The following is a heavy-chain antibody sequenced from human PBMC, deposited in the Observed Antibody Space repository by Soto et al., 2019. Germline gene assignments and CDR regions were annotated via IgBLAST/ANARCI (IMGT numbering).Heavy chain of an antibody. V-gene: IGHV3-30*03. D-gene: IGHD3-22*01. J-gene: IGHJ6*02. CDR1: GFTFTDYG. CDR2: ISYDGSNK. CDR3: ARGSRMIEVVTNFYYYGMDV. Sequence: GGSLRLSCAASGFTFTDYGMHWVRQAPGKGLEWVAVISYDGSNKYYADSVKGRFTISRDNAKNSLYLQMNSLRAEDTALYYCARGSRMIEVVTNFYYYGMDVWGQGTAVTVSS.